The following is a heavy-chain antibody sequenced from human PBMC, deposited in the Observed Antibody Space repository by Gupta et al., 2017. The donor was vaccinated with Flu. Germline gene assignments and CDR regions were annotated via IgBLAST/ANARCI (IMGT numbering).Heavy chain of an antibody. D-gene: IGHD2-15*01. CDR3: ARRVGMYCSGTTGYFDS. Sequence: QVQLVQSGTEVKKPGASVKVSCKASGYAFTSFDINWVRQAPGQGLEWMGWMNPKSGDTGYAQKFHGRVTMTRDTSMGTAYMELRSLTSEDTAVYYCARRVGMYCSGTTGYFDSWGQGTRGTVSS. CDR2: MNPKSGDT. CDR1: GYAFTSFD. V-gene: IGHV1-8*01. J-gene: IGHJ4*02.